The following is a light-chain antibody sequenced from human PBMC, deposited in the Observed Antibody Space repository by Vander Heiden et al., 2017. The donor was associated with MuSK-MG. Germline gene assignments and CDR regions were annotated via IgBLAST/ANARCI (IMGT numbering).Light chain of an antibody. J-gene: IGKJ2*01. CDR2: GAS. CDR1: QSVSSSD. CDR3: QQYGSSPYT. Sequence: EIVFTQSPGTLSLSPGDRATLSCRASQSVSSSDLAWYQQKPGQAPRFLIYGASSRATGIRDRFSGSGSGTDFTLTISRLEPEDFAVYYWQQYGSSPYTFGQGTKLEIK. V-gene: IGKV3-20*01.